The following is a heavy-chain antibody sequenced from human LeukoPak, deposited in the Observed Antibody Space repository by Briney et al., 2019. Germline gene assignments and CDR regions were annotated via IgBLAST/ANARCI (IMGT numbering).Heavy chain of an antibody. V-gene: IGHV3-48*03. CDR1: GFTFPNYE. CDR3: ARGFGPTY. D-gene: IGHD3-16*01. J-gene: IGHJ4*02. CDR2: ISSSGNTI. Sequence: PGGSLRLSCAASGFTFPNYEMHWVRQAPGKGLEWVSYISSSGNTIYYADSVKGRFTTSRDNAKNSLYLQMNSLRAEDTAVYYCARGFGPTYWGQGTLATVSS.